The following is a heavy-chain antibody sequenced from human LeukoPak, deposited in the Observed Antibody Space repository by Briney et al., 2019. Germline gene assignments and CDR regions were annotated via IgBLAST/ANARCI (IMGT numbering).Heavy chain of an antibody. V-gene: IGHV1-24*01. CDR1: GYTLTELS. CDR2: FDPEDGET. D-gene: IGHD6-19*01. CDR3: ATTVVYSSGLPLGNFDY. J-gene: IGHJ4*02. Sequence: ASVKVSCKVSGYTLTELSMHWVRQAPGKGLEWMGGFDPEDGETIYAQKFQGRVTMTEDTSTDTAYMELSSLRSEDTAVYYCATTVVYSSGLPLGNFDYWAREPWSPSPQ.